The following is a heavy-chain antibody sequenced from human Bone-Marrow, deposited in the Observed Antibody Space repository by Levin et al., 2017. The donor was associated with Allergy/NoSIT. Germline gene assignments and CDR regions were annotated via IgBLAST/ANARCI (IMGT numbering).Heavy chain of an antibody. CDR2: IYYSGST. CDR1: GGSISSYY. J-gene: IGHJ5*02. Sequence: SQTLSLTCTVSGGSISSYYWSWIRQPPGKGLEWIGYIYYSGSTNYNPSLKSRVTISVDTSKNQFSLKLSSVTAADTAVYYCAREGRDYSNDWFDPWGQGTLVTVSS. CDR3: AREGRDYSNDWFDP. D-gene: IGHD2-8*01. V-gene: IGHV4-59*01.